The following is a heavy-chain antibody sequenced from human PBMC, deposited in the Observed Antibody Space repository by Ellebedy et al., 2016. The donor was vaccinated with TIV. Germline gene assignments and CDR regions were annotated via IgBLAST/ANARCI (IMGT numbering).Heavy chain of an antibody. CDR1: GFTFSSYS. V-gene: IGHV3-21*01. D-gene: IGHD3-16*01. CDR3: ARDRGGGGMDV. Sequence: GESLKISCAASGFTFSSYSINWVRQAPGKGLEWVSSISRSSYIFYADSVKGRFTLSRDNTKNALYLQMNSLRAEDTAVYYCARDRGGGGMDVWGQGTTVTVSS. J-gene: IGHJ6*02. CDR2: ISRSSYI.